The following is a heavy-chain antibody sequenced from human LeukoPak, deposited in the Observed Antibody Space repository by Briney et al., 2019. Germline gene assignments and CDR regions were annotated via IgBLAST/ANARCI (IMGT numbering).Heavy chain of an antibody. CDR3: ARDSSVPYGITD. Sequence: PGGSLRLSCAASGFTFDDYGMSWVRQAPGKGLEWVSAISGSDGNTFYADSVKGRFTISRDNSKNTLSLQMNNLRAEDTALYYCARDSSVPYGITDWGQGTLVTVSS. CDR1: GFTFDDYG. J-gene: IGHJ4*02. CDR2: ISGSDGNT. D-gene: IGHD4-17*01. V-gene: IGHV3-23*01.